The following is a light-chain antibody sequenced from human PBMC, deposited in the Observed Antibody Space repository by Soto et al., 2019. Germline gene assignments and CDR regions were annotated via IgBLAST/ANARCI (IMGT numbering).Light chain of an antibody. CDR3: CSYALADTWV. CDR1: SSDVGTYNF. V-gene: IGLV2-23*02. Sequence: QSALNQPASVSGSPGQSITISCTGTSSDVGTYNFVSWYQQHPGKVPKLMIYEVSKRPSGVSDRFSGSKSGNTASLTISGLQAEDEADYYCCSYALADTWVFGGGTQLTVL. CDR2: EVS. J-gene: IGLJ3*02.